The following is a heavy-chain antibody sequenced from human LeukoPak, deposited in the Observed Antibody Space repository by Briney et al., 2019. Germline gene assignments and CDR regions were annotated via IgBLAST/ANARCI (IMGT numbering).Heavy chain of an antibody. CDR3: ARDRDSSSSFDY. Sequence: GGCLRLSCAASGFTFSSYWMSWVRQAPGKGLEWVANIKQDGSEKYYVDSVKGRFTISRDNAKNSLYLQMNSLRAEDTAVCYCARDRDSSSSFDYWGQGPLVTVT. CDR1: GFTFSSYW. CDR2: IKQDGSEK. V-gene: IGHV3-7*05. D-gene: IGHD6-6*01. J-gene: IGHJ4*02.